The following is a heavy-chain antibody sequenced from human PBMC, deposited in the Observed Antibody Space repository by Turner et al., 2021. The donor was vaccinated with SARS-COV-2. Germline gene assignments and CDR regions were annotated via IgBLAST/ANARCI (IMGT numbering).Heavy chain of an antibody. CDR1: GFSFRSYG. CDR2: IWYDGSNK. Sequence: QVQLVESGGGVVQPGRSLRRSCAAPGFSFRSYGMHWVRQAPGKGLEWVAVIWYDGSNKYYADSVKGRFTISRDNSKNTLYLQMNSLRAEDTAVYYCARDKGEGSSGWLIPSGSYYFDYWGQGTLVTVSS. V-gene: IGHV3-33*01. D-gene: IGHD6-19*01. J-gene: IGHJ4*02. CDR3: ARDKGEGSSGWLIPSGSYYFDY.